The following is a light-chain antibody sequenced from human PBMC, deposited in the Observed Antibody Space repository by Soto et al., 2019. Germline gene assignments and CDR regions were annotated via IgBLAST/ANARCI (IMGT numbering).Light chain of an antibody. Sequence: SYKLTQPPCVSVSPGQTASITCSGYNLGDKYVSWYQQKAGQSPLLVIFQDVKRPSGIPDRFSGSNSGNTATLTISGTQSIDEADYYCQAWDSSTFSVFGSGTKVTVL. J-gene: IGLJ1*01. V-gene: IGLV3-1*01. CDR1: NLGDKY. CDR2: QDV. CDR3: QAWDSSTFSV.